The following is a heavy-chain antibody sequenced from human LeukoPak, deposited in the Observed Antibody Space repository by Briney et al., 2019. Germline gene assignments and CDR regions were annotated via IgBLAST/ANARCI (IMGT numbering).Heavy chain of an antibody. J-gene: IGHJ4*02. CDR2: IYRGGST. CDR3: ARDLDRDFDY. CDR1: GFTVSSNY. D-gene: IGHD3-10*01. V-gene: IGHV3-53*05. Sequence: HPGGSLRLSSAASGFTVSSNYMSWVRQAPGKGLEWVSVIYRGGSTYYADSVKGRFTISRDNSKNTLYLQLNCLRAEDTAVYYCARDLDRDFDYWGQGTLVAVSS.